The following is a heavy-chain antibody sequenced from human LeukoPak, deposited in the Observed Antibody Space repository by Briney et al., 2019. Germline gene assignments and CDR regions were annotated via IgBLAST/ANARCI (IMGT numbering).Heavy chain of an antibody. Sequence: SETLSLTCTVSGGSISSYYWSWIRQPPGKGLGWIGYIYYSGSTNYNPSLKSRVTISVDTSKNQFSLKLSSVTAADTAVYYCARLTMVRGLPFWFDPWGQGTLVTVSS. J-gene: IGHJ5*02. CDR2: IYYSGST. D-gene: IGHD3-10*01. V-gene: IGHV4-59*08. CDR3: ARLTMVRGLPFWFDP. CDR1: GGSISSYY.